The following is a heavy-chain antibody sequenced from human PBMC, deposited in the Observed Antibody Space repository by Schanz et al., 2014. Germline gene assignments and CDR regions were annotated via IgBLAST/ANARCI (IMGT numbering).Heavy chain of an antibody. D-gene: IGHD6-19*01. Sequence: QVRLVQSGAELKMPGATVKVSCETSGYTFTNYGVSWVRQAPGQGLEWVAWISPYNGNTAYAQNLKGRVRMTTDTSTGTAYMELRSLRSDDTALYYWTRGGYSSGWYDRDIAHFDYWRHGTLVSVSS. CDR2: ISPYNGNT. J-gene: IGHJ4*01. CDR3: TRGGYSSGWYDRDIAHFDY. CDR1: GYTFTNYG. V-gene: IGHV1-18*01.